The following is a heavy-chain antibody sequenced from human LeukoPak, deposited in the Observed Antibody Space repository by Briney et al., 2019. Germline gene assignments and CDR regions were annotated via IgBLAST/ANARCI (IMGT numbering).Heavy chain of an antibody. J-gene: IGHJ4*02. CDR3: ARARVMVPAMVKFYFDY. Sequence: SVKVSCKASGGTFSSYAISWVRQAPGQGLEWMGRIIPILGIANYAQKFQGRVTITADKSTSTAYMELSSLRSEDTAVYYRARARVMVPAMVKFYFDYWGQGTLVTVSS. D-gene: IGHD5-18*01. CDR2: IIPILGIA. V-gene: IGHV1-69*04. CDR1: GGTFSSYA.